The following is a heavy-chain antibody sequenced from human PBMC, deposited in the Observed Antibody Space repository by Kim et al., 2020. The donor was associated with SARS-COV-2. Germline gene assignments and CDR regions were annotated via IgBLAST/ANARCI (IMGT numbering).Heavy chain of an antibody. Sequence: SVKVSCKASGGTFSSYAISWVRQAPGQGLEWMGGIIPIFGTANYAQKFQGRVKITADESTSTAYMELSSLRSEDTAVYYCARGGRYYYDSSGYYLDYWGQGTLVTVSS. CDR2: IIPIFGTA. V-gene: IGHV1-69*13. CDR1: GGTFSSYA. J-gene: IGHJ4*02. D-gene: IGHD3-22*01. CDR3: ARGGRYYYDSSGYYLDY.